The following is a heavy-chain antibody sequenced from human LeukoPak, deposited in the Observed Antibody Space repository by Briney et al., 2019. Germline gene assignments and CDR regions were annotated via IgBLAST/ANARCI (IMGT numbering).Heavy chain of an antibody. CDR1: GFTFDDYA. CDR2: ISWNSGSI. Sequence: GRSLRLSCAASGFTFDDYAMHWVRQAPGKGLGWVSGISWNSGSIGYADSVKGRFTISRDNAKNSLYLQMNSLRAEDTALYYCAKARGSRYCSGGSCYGYFDYWGQGTLVTVSS. CDR3: AKARGSRYCSGGSCYGYFDY. D-gene: IGHD2-15*01. J-gene: IGHJ4*02. V-gene: IGHV3-9*01.